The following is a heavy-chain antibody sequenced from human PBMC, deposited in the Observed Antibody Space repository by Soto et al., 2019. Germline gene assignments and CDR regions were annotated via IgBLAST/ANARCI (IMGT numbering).Heavy chain of an antibody. Sequence: QVQLQESGPGLVKPSETLSLTCTVSSDSIAGENWWSWVRQPPGMGLEWIGEILHTGGTNYNPSLKSRVTMEVDKSKNQFSLKLISATAADTAVYYCARVFSSGSGWMYYFDFWGQGTLVSVSS. CDR3: ARVFSSGSGWMYYFDF. D-gene: IGHD6-25*01. CDR2: ILHTGGT. CDR1: SDSIAGENW. V-gene: IGHV4-4*02. J-gene: IGHJ4*02.